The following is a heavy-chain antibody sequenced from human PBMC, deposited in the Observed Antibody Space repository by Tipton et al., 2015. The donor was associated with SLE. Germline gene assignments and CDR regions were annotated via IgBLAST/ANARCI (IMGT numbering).Heavy chain of an antibody. CDR2: IYYSGST. Sequence: TLSLTCTVSGGSISSHYWSWIRQPPGKGLEWIGYIYYSGSTKYNPSLKSRVTISVDTSKNQFSLKLSSVTAADTAVYYCAREVMDWYFDLWGRGTLVTVSS. CDR3: AREVMDWYFDL. D-gene: IGHD3-16*01. V-gene: IGHV4-59*11. J-gene: IGHJ2*01. CDR1: GGSISSHY.